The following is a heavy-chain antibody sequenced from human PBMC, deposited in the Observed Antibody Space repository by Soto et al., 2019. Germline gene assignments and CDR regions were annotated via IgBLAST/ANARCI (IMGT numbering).Heavy chain of an antibody. Sequence: QLQLQESGSGLVKHSQTLSFTCAVSGGSISSGGYSWSWIRQPPGKGLEWIGYIYHSGSTYYNPSLKTRVTISVDRSKNQFSLKLSSVTAADTAVYYCARTESGTFDPWGQGTLGTVSS. CDR3: ARTESGTFDP. V-gene: IGHV4-30-2*01. CDR2: IYHSGST. D-gene: IGHD1-7*01. CDR1: GGSISSGGYS. J-gene: IGHJ5*02.